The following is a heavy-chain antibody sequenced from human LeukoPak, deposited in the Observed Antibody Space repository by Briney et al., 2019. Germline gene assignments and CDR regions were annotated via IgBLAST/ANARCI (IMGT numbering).Heavy chain of an antibody. J-gene: IGHJ4*02. CDR2: ISSSSSYI. V-gene: IGHV3-21*01. CDR3: ARVRYQLLYIDY. CDR1: GFTFSSYS. Sequence: PGGSLRFSCAASGFTFSSYSMNWVRQAPGKGLEWVSSISSSSSYIDYADSVKGRFTISRDNAKNSLYLQMNSLRAEDTAVYYCARVRYQLLYIDYWGQGTLVTVSS. D-gene: IGHD2-2*01.